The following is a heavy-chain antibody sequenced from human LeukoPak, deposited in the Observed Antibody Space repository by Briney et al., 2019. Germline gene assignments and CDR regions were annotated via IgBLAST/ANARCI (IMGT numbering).Heavy chain of an antibody. V-gene: IGHV1-2*02. Sequence: ASVKVSCKASGYTFTGYYMHWVRQAPGQGLEWMGWINPNSGGTNYAQKFQGRVTMTRDTSISTAYMELSRLRSDDTAVYYCARQRVWFGDTGGYFDYWGQGTLVTVSS. J-gene: IGHJ4*02. CDR1: GYTFTGYY. CDR3: ARQRVWFGDTGGYFDY. CDR2: INPNSGGT. D-gene: IGHD3-10*01.